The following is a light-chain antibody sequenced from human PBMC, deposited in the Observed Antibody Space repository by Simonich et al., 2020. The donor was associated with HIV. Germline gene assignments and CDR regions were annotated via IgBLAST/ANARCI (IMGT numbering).Light chain of an antibody. V-gene: IGKV4-1*01. CDR1: QSVLSTSNNKNY. Sequence: DIVMTQSPDSLAVSLGERANINCKSSQSVLSTSNNKNYLACDQHKPRQPPKMLIYWASTRISGVPDRCSGSGSGTDFTLTISSLQAEDVAVYYCQQYYTTPPTFGPGTKVDI. CDR2: WAS. CDR3: QQYYTTPPT. J-gene: IGKJ3*01.